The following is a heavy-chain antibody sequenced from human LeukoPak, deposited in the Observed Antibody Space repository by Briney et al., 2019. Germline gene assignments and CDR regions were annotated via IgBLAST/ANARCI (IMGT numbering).Heavy chain of an antibody. CDR3: ARESYWGSSGKGFDY. CDR1: GFTFTAYS. CDR2: IDKTSTKI. V-gene: IGHV3-48*02. D-gene: IGHD7-27*01. Sequence: GGSLRLSCSASGFTFTAYSMNWFRLAPGEGLQWVSYIDKTSTKIYYADSVKGRFSISRDNAKNSLSLQMNSLRDEDTAVYYCARESYWGSSGKGFDYWGQGTLVTVSS. J-gene: IGHJ4*02.